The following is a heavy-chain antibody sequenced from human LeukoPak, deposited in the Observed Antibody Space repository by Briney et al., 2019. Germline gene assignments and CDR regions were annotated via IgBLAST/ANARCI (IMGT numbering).Heavy chain of an antibody. CDR2: IYTSGST. Sequence: SETLSLTCTVSGGSISSGSYYWSWIRQPAGKGLEWIGRIYTSGSTNYNPSLKSRVTISVDTSKNQFSLKLSSVTAADTAVYYCASSRAAIVGATGAFDIWGQGTMVTVSS. V-gene: IGHV4-61*02. CDR1: GGSISSGSYY. CDR3: ASSRAAIVGATGAFDI. D-gene: IGHD1-26*01. J-gene: IGHJ3*02.